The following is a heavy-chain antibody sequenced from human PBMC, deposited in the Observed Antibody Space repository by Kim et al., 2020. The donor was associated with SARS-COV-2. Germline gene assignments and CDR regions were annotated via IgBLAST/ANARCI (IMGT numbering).Heavy chain of an antibody. CDR1: GFGFSNFA. CDR3: SKGGRYSSSWPPY. J-gene: IGHJ4*02. D-gene: IGHD6-13*01. V-gene: IGHV3-23*01. CDR2: ITGSSTNI. Sequence: GGSLRLSCAASGFGFSNFALSWVRQAPGKGLEWVSAITGSSTNIYYADSVKGRFTISRDNSKNTLYLQMNSLRAEDTAVYYCSKGGRYSSSWPPYWGQGVLVTVSS.